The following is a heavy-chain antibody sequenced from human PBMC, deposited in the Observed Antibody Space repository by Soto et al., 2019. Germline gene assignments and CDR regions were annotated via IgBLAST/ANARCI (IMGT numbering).Heavy chain of an antibody. CDR2: IGGSGGGT. CDR3: ARHYDGNSLFDY. Sequence: GGSLRLSCAASGFTFSSYSMNWVRQAPGKGLEWVSAIGGSGGGTYYADSVSGRFSISRDISKNTLYLQMNSLRAEDTAVYYCARHYDGNSLFDYWGQGSLVTGSA. V-gene: IGHV3-23*01. D-gene: IGHD5-12*01. J-gene: IGHJ4*02. CDR1: GFTFSSYS.